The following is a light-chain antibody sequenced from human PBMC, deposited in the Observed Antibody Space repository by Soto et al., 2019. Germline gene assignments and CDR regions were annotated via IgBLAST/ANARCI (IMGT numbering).Light chain of an antibody. J-gene: IGKJ1*01. CDR3: QQYNNWWT. Sequence: EIVMTQSPATRSVSPGERVTLSCRASQSVSSSLAWYQQKPGQAPRLLIYGASTMAIGIPGRFSGSGSETEFTLTISSLQSEDFAVYYCQQYNNWWTFGQGTKVETK. CDR1: QSVSSS. CDR2: GAS. V-gene: IGKV3-15*01.